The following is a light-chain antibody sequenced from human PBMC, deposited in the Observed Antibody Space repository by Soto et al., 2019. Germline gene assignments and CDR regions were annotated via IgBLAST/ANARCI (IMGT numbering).Light chain of an antibody. J-gene: IGKJ5*01. CDR1: QTISNF. CDR2: DAS. Sequence: DIQMTQSPSSLSASVGDRVTITCRSSQTISNFLNWYQQKPGKAPKLLIYDASSLQSGVQSKFSGSGSGTEFTLTISSLQSEDFATYYCQQSYTTPITFGQGTRLEIK. CDR3: QQSYTTPIT. V-gene: IGKV1-39*01.